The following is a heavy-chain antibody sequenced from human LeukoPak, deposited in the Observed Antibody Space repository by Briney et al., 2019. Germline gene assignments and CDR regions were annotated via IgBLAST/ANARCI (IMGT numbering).Heavy chain of an antibody. CDR3: TRWGPTGTSWSYFDY. Sequence: GGSLRLSCKGSGFTFGDFAVGWVRQAPGKGLEWVGFIRSKAYDGTTRYAASVEGRFAISRDDSDSIAYLQMSGLKTEDTAVYYCTRWGPTGTSWSYFDYWGQGTLVTVSS. CDR1: GFTFGDFA. J-gene: IGHJ4*02. D-gene: IGHD3-9*01. CDR2: IRSKAYDGTT. V-gene: IGHV3-49*04.